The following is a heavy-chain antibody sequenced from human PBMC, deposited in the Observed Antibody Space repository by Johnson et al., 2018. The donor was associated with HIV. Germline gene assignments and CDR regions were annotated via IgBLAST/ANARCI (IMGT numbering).Heavy chain of an antibody. CDR2: INSDGSST. J-gene: IGHJ3*02. CDR1: GFTFSSYW. D-gene: IGHD6-13*01. V-gene: IGHV3-74*02. Sequence: VQLVESGGGLVQPGGSLRLSCAASGFTFSSYWMHWVRQAPGKGLVWVSRINSDGSSTSYADSVKGRFTISRDNAKNSLYLQMNSLRVEDTAFYYCARGKGAAVGLDAFDIWGQGTMVTVSS. CDR3: ARGKGAAVGLDAFDI.